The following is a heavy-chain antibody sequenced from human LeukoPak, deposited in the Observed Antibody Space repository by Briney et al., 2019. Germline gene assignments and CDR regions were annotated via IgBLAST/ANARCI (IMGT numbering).Heavy chain of an antibody. CDR2: IRYDVSNK. V-gene: IGHV3-30*02. D-gene: IGHD3-3*01. CDR3: AKGLFWSGYYPFDY. J-gene: IGHJ4*02. Sequence: PRGSLRLSCAEPGFTFSSDGMHWVCQAPGKGLEWVAFIRYDVSNKYYADSVKGRVTISTDNSKNTLYLQMTSLRAEGTAVYYCAKGLFWSGYYPFDYWGQGTLVTVSS. CDR1: GFTFSSDG.